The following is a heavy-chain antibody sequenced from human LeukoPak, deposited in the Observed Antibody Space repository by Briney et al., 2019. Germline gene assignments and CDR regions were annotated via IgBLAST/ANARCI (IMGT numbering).Heavy chain of an antibody. J-gene: IGHJ5*02. D-gene: IGHD5-12*01. Sequence: ASVKVSCKASGYTFTSYYMHWVRQAPGQGLEWMGIINPSGGSTSYAQKFQGRVTMTRDMYTSTVYMELSSLRSEDTAVYYCARERADVSRGYAGLWFDPWGQGTLVTVSS. CDR3: ARERADVSRGYAGLWFDP. V-gene: IGHV1-46*01. CDR1: GYTFTSYY. CDR2: INPSGGST.